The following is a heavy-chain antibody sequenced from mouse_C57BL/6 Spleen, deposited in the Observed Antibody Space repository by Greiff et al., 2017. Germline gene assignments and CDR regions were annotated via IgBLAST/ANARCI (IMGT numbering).Heavy chain of an antibody. J-gene: IGHJ4*01. CDR3: ARRRGDYYAMDY. V-gene: IGHV1-80*01. Sequence: QVQLQQSGAELVKPGASVKISCKASGYAFSSYWMNWVKQRPGKGLEWIGQIYPGDGETNYNGKFKGKATLTADKSSSTAYMQLSSLTSEDSAVYFCARRRGDYYAMDYWGQGTSVTVSS. CDR2: IYPGDGET. CDR1: GYAFSSYW.